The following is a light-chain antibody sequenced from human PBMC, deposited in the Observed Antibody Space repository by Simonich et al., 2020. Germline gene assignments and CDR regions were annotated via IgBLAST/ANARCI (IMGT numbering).Light chain of an antibody. CDR2: EDN. CDR1: VGSIASNY. Sequence: NFMLTQPHSVSESPGKTVTISCTRSVGSIASNYVQLYQQRPGSSPTTVIYEDNQRPSGVPDRFSGSIDSSSNSASLTISGLKTEDEADYYCQSYDSSNWVFGGGTKLTVL. CDR3: QSYDSSNWV. V-gene: IGLV6-57*01. J-gene: IGLJ3*02.